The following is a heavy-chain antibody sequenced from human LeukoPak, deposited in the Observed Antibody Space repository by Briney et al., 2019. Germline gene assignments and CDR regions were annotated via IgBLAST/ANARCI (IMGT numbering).Heavy chain of an antibody. V-gene: IGHV4-39*02. D-gene: IGHD3-22*01. J-gene: IGHJ5*01. CDR3: VRDTQIFYFESGGLGPCNS. CDR1: GASISTGTSY. CDR2: IYHSGYT. Sequence: PSETLSLTCNVSGASISTGTSYWGWIRQPPGRGLEWIGSIYHSGYTYYNPSLKSRVTISVDTSKNQFSVKPNTLTTADTSVYYCVRDTQIFYFESGGLGPCNSWG.